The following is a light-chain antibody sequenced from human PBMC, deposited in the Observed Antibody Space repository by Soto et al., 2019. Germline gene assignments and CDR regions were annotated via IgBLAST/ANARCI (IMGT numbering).Light chain of an antibody. CDR2: DTS. CDR3: QRYNNWPLT. J-gene: IGKJ4*01. CDR1: QSVSTN. V-gene: IGKV3-15*01. Sequence: VMTQSPATLSVSPGERAALSCRASQSVSTNLAWYQQKPGQPPRLLIYDTSTRATGVPARFSGSRSGTEFTLTINSLQSEDFAVYYCQRYNNWPLTFGGGTKVESK.